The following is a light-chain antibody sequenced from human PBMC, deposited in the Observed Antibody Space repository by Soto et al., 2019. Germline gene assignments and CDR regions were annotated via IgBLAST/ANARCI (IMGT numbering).Light chain of an antibody. V-gene: IGLV2-14*01. CDR3: SSSTSSDTLL. Sequence: QSVLTQPASVSGSPGQSITISCTGTSSDVGGYNYVSWYQQHPGKAPKLMIYEVSNRPSGVSNRFSGSKSGNTASLTISGLQAEDEADYYCSSSTSSDTLLFGGGTKLTVX. CDR2: EVS. CDR1: SSDVGGYNY. J-gene: IGLJ2*01.